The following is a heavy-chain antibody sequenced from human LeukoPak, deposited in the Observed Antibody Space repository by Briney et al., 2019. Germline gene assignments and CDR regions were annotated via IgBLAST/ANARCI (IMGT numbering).Heavy chain of an antibody. CDR1: GFTFSSYA. Sequence: GRSLRLSCAASGFTFSSYAMHWVRQAPGKGLEWVAVISYDGSNKYYADSVKGRFTISRDNSKNTLYLQMNSLRAEDTAVYYCARDLYGGNSFDYWGQGTLVTVSS. D-gene: IGHD4-23*01. CDR2: ISYDGSNK. V-gene: IGHV3-30-3*01. CDR3: ARDLYGGNSFDY. J-gene: IGHJ4*02.